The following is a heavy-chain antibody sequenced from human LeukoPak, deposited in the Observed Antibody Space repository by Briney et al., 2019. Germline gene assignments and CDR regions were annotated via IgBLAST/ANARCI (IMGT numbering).Heavy chain of an antibody. Sequence: ASVKVSCKASGYTFTSYYMHWVRQAPGQGLEWMGIINPSGGSTSYAQKFQGRVTMTRDMSTNTVYMELSSLRSEDTAVYYCARALIDYYDSSGYPADFDYWGQGTLVTVSS. CDR3: ARALIDYYDSSGYPADFDY. D-gene: IGHD3-22*01. V-gene: IGHV1-46*01. J-gene: IGHJ4*02. CDR1: GYTFTSYY. CDR2: INPSGGST.